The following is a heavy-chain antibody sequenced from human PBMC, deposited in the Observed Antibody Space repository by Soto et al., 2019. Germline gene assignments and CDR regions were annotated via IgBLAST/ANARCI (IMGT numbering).Heavy chain of an antibody. CDR2: ISAHNDNT. Sequence: QVQLVQSGAEVKKPGASVKVSCKASGYTFNTHGISWVRQAPGQGLEWMGWISAHNDNTNYAQKLQGRVTMTTDTSTNTAYMELRSLTSDDTAVYCCARGGLYISSYYYMDVWGKGTTVTVSS. J-gene: IGHJ6*03. V-gene: IGHV1-18*01. D-gene: IGHD3-3*01. CDR3: ARGGLYISSYYYMDV. CDR1: GYTFNTHG.